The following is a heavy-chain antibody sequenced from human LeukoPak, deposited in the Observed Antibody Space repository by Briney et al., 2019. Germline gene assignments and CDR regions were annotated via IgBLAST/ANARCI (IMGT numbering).Heavy chain of an antibody. V-gene: IGHV4-39*07. CDR1: GGSISSSSYY. Sequence: SETLSLTCTVSGGSISSSSYYWGWLRQPPGTGLEWIGSIYYSGSIYYNPSLKSRVTISVDTSKNQLSLKLRSVTAADTAVYYCARERREQLLPPYTRLVTYFDYWGQGTLVTVSS. CDR2: IYYSGSI. J-gene: IGHJ4*02. D-gene: IGHD1-26*01. CDR3: ARERREQLLPPYTRLVTYFDY.